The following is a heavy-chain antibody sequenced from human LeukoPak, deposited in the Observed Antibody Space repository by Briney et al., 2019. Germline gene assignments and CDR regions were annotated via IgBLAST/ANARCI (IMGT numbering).Heavy chain of an antibody. CDR3: ARDRVRGNSNPFFDY. V-gene: IGHV4-31*03. D-gene: IGHD4-11*01. Sequence: SQTLSLTCTVSGGSISSGGYYWSWIRQHPGKGLEWIVYIYYSGSTNYNPSLKSRVTISVDTSKNQFSLKLISVTAADTAVYYCARDRVRGNSNPFFDYWGQGTLVTVSS. CDR2: IYYSGST. CDR1: GGSISSGGYY. J-gene: IGHJ4*02.